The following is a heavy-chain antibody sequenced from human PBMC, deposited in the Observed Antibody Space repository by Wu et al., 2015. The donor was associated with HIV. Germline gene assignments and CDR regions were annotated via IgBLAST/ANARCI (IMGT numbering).Heavy chain of an antibody. Sequence: QVQLVQSGAELRKSGASAKVSCTATGYTFTAYYVHWVRQAPGQGLEWMGCINPQSDDTKYAQKFQGRVTMTRDTSTNTAYMELRSLRSDDTAVYYCARDPREDITIFGVAVENWFDPGAREPWSPSPQ. CDR2: INPQSDDT. J-gene: IGHJ5*02. D-gene: IGHD3-3*01. CDR1: GYTFTAYY. CDR3: ARDPREDITIFGVAVENWFDP. V-gene: IGHV1-2*02.